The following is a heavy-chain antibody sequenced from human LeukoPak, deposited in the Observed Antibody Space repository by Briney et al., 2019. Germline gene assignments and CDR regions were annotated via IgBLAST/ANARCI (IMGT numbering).Heavy chain of an antibody. Sequence: SETLSLTCTVSGGSISSGGYYWSWIRQHPGKGLEWNGYIYYSGSTYYNPSLKSRVTISVDTSKNQFSLKLSSVTAADTAVYYCASTYYDFWSGYPQFDYWGQGTLVTVSS. V-gene: IGHV4-31*03. CDR2: IYYSGST. D-gene: IGHD3-3*01. CDR3: ASTYYDFWSGYPQFDY. J-gene: IGHJ4*02. CDR1: GGSISSGGYY.